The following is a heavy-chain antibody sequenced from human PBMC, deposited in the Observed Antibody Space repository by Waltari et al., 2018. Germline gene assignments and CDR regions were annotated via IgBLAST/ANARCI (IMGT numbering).Heavy chain of an antibody. J-gene: IGHJ5*02. CDR2: VRHPGNT. D-gene: IGHD3-3*01. Sequence: QLLLQQWGAGLLKSSETLSLTCSVSGASFTSYYWGWVRHVPGKGLEWIGQVRHPGNTNFNPSLQSRVAISIDTSSKQFSLKVFSVTAADTGLYFCTRCGNYDFWSHSPFVDPWGQGTQVTVSS. CDR3: TRCGNYDFWSHSPFVDP. CDR1: GASFTSYY. V-gene: IGHV4-34*01.